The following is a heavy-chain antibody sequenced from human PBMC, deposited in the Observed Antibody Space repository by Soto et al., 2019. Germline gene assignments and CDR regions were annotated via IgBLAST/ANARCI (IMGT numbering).Heavy chain of an antibody. D-gene: IGHD2-21*02. Sequence: QVQLVESGGGVVQPGRSLRLSCAASGFTFSSYGMHWVRQAPGKGLEGVAVISYDGSNKYYADSVKGRFTISRDNSKNTLYLQLNSLRAEDTAVYYCAKETAVYYYYYGMDVWGQGTTVTVSS. CDR1: GFTFSSYG. CDR3: AKETAVYYYYYGMDV. V-gene: IGHV3-30*18. J-gene: IGHJ6*02. CDR2: ISYDGSNK.